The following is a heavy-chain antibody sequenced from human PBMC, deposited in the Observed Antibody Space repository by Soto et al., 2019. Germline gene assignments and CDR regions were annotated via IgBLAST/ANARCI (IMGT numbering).Heavy chain of an antibody. CDR3: TTFPQYYYDSSGYRAFDI. Sequence: EVQLVESGGGLVKPGGSLRLSCAASGFTFSNAWMNWVRQAPGKGLEWVGRIKSKTDGGTTEYAAPVQGSFTISRDDSKNTLYLQMNSLKTEDTAVYYCTTFPQYYYDSSGYRAFDIWGQGTMVTVSS. J-gene: IGHJ3*02. V-gene: IGHV3-15*07. CDR2: IKSKTDGGTT. D-gene: IGHD3-22*01. CDR1: GFTFSNAW.